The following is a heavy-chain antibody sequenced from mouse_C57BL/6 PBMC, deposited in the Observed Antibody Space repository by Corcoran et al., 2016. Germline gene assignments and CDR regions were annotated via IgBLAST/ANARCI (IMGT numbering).Heavy chain of an antibody. V-gene: IGHV9-3*01. CDR3: ARADGYYWYFDV. Sequence: QIQLVQSGPELKKPGETVKISCKASGYTFTTYGMSWVKQAPGKGLKWMGWINTYSGVPTYADDFKGRFAFSLETSASTAYLQINNLKNEDTATCFCARADGYYWYFDVGGTGTTVTVSS. CDR1: GYTFTTYG. CDR2: INTYSGVP. D-gene: IGHD2-3*01. J-gene: IGHJ1*03.